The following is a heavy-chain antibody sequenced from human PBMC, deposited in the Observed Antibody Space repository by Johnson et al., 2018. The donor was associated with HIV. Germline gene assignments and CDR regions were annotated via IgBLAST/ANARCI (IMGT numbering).Heavy chain of an antibody. V-gene: IGHV3-7*01. CDR2: IKEDGSEK. CDR3: ARSDITMIVVVIPHDAFDI. CDR1: GFTFSNYG. J-gene: IGHJ3*02. Sequence: VQLVESGGGVVQPGRSLRLSCVASGFTFSNYGMHWVRQAPGKGLEWVANIKEDGSEKYYVDSVKGRFTISRDNAKNSLYLQMKSLRAEDTAVYYCARSDITMIVVVIPHDAFDIWGQGTMVTVSS. D-gene: IGHD3-22*01.